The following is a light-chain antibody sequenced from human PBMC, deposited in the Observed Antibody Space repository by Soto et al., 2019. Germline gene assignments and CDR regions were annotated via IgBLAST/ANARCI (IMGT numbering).Light chain of an antibody. CDR1: QSVSSSF. CDR3: QQYGSSPRT. Sequence: EIVLTQSPGTLSLSPGEIATLSCRASQSVSSSFLAWNQQKPGQAPRLLIYGASSRATGIPDRFSGSGSGTVFTLTISRLEPADFAVYYCQQYGSSPRTFGQGTKVDIK. J-gene: IGKJ1*01. CDR2: GAS. V-gene: IGKV3-20*01.